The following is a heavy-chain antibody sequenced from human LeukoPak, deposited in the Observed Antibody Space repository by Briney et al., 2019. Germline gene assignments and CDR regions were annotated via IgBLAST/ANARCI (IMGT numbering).Heavy chain of an antibody. D-gene: IGHD5-12*01. CDR2: IYYSGST. J-gene: IGHJ4*02. CDR1: GGSISSYY. Sequence: SGTLSLTCTVSGGSISSYYWSWIRQPPGKGLEWIGYIYYSGSTNYNPSLKSRVTISVDTSKNQFSLKLSSVTAADTAVYYCARARVDIVATTFYGFDYWGQGTLVTVSS. CDR3: ARARVDIVATTFYGFDY. V-gene: IGHV4-59*01.